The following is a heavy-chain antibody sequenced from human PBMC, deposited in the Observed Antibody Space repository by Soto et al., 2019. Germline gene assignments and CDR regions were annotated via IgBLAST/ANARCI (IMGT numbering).Heavy chain of an antibody. Sequence: PSETLSLTCTVSGGSISSYYWSWIRQPPGKGLEWIGYIYYSGCTNYNPSLKSRVTISVDTSKNQFSLKLSSVTAADTAVYYCARRRYYDSSGYYLGAFDIWGQGTMVTVS. D-gene: IGHD3-22*01. J-gene: IGHJ3*02. CDR3: ARRRYYDSSGYYLGAFDI. CDR2: IYYSGCT. CDR1: GGSISSYY. V-gene: IGHV4-59*01.